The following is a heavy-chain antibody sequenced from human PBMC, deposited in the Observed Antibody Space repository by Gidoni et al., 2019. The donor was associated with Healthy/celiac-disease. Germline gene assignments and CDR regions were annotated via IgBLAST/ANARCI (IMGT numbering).Heavy chain of an antibody. V-gene: IGHV4-31*03. D-gene: IGHD3-3*01. CDR2: IYYSGST. Sequence: QVQLQESGPGLVKPSQTLSLTCTVSGGSISSGGYYWSWIRQHPGKGLEWIGYIYYSGSTYYNPSLKSRVTISVDTSKNQFSLKLSSVTAADTAVYYCARNGPKSGSAHHFDYWGQGTLVTVSS. J-gene: IGHJ4*02. CDR1: GGSISSGGYY. CDR3: ARNGPKSGSAHHFDY.